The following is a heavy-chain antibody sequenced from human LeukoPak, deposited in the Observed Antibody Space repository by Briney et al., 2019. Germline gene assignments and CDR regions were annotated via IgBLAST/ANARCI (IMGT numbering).Heavy chain of an antibody. V-gene: IGHV4-59*08. J-gene: IGHJ5*02. Sequence: SETLSLTCSVSGGSISTYYWSWIRQPPGKGLEWIGYIYYSGSTNYNPSLQSRVTITVDTSKNQFSLKLSSVTAADTAVYYCARFTPLRYFDWLFPGWFDPWGQGTLVTVSS. CDR3: ARFTPLRYFDWLFPGWFDP. CDR2: IYYSGST. CDR1: GGSISTYY. D-gene: IGHD3-9*01.